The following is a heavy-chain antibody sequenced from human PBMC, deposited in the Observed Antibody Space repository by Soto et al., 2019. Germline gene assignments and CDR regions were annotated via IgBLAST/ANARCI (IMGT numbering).Heavy chain of an antibody. CDR3: ARAGGRGIFGYYCGMDV. V-gene: IGHV1-46*01. D-gene: IGHD3-3*01. Sequence: ASVKVSCKASGYTFTSYYMHWVRQAPGQGLEWMGIINPSGGSTSYAQKFQGRVTMTRDTSTSTVYMELSSLRSEDTAVYYCARAGGRGIFGYYCGMDVWGQGTTVTVSS. J-gene: IGHJ6*02. CDR2: INPSGGST. CDR1: GYTFTSYY.